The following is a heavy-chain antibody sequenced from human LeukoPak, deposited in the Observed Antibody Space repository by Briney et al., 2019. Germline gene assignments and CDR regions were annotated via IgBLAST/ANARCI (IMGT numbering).Heavy chain of an antibody. CDR3: ARVNIAAELQH. D-gene: IGHD6-13*01. CDR1: GYSFTTYG. CDR2: ISAYNGNT. Sequence: GASVKVSCKASGYSFTTYGINWVRQAPGQGLEWMGWISAYNGNTNYAQKVQGRVTLTTDTSTSTAYMELRSLRSDDTAVYYCARVNIAAELQHWGQGTLVTVSS. J-gene: IGHJ1*01. V-gene: IGHV1-18*01.